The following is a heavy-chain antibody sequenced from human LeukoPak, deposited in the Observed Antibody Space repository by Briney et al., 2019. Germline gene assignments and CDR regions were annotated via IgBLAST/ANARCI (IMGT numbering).Heavy chain of an antibody. CDR1: GFTFSSYA. J-gene: IGHJ4*02. D-gene: IGHD3-22*01. CDR2: ISGSGGST. Sequence: PGGSLRLSCAASGFTFSSYAMSWVRQAPGKGLEGVSAISGSGGSTYYADSVKGRFTISRDNSKNKLFLQMNSLRAEDTAVYYCAKLLSLADSSGYYYPFDYWGKGTLVSVSS. V-gene: IGHV3-23*01. CDR3: AKLLSLADSSGYYYPFDY.